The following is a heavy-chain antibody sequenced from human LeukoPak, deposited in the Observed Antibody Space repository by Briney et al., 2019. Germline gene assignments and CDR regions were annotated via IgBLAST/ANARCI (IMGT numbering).Heavy chain of an antibody. CDR2: IYHSGST. D-gene: IGHD6-13*01. Sequence: PSETLSLTCTVSGYSISSGYYWGWIRQPPGKGLEWIGSIYHSGSTYYNPSLKSRVTISVDTSKNQFSLKLSSVTAADTAVYYCARWGVAAAQGYYFDYWGQETLVTVSS. V-gene: IGHV4-38-2*02. CDR1: GYSISSGYY. J-gene: IGHJ4*02. CDR3: ARWGVAAAQGYYFDY.